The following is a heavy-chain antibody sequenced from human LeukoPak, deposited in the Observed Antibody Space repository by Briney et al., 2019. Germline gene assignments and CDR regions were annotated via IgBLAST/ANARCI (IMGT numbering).Heavy chain of an antibody. V-gene: IGHV3-21*01. Sequence: GGSLRLSCAASGFTFSSYSMNWVRQAPGKGLEWASSISSSSSYIYYADSVKGRFTISRDNAKNSLYLQMNSLRAEDTAVYYCARVIAVAGTGYWGRGTLVTVSS. CDR3: ARVIAVAGTGY. D-gene: IGHD6-19*01. CDR2: ISSSSSYI. J-gene: IGHJ4*02. CDR1: GFTFSSYS.